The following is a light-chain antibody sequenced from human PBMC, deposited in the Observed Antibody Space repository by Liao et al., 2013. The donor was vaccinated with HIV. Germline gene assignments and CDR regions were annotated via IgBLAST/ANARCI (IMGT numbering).Light chain of an antibody. Sequence: SYELTQPPSLSVSPGQTAIFTCSGEKLGDKYTAWYQQKPGQSPILVMFEDSKRPSGIPERFSGSNSGTTATLTISETQAVDEADYYCQAWVSSTVVFGGGTKLTVL. V-gene: IGLV3-1*01. CDR2: EDS. CDR3: QAWVSSTVV. CDR1: KLGDKY. J-gene: IGLJ2*01.